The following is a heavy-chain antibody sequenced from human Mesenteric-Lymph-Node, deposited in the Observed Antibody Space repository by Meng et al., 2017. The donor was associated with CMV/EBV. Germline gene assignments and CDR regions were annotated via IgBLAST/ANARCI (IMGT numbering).Heavy chain of an antibody. V-gene: IGHV4-34*01. J-gene: IGHJ6*02. Sequence: SETLSLTCAVYGGSFSGYNWSWIRQPPGKGLEWIGEINHSGSTNYNPSLKSRVTISVDTSRNQFSLKLSSVTAADTAVYYCARGRRVYGMDVWGQGTTVTVSS. CDR1: GGSFSGYN. CDR3: ARGRRVYGMDV. CDR2: INHSGST.